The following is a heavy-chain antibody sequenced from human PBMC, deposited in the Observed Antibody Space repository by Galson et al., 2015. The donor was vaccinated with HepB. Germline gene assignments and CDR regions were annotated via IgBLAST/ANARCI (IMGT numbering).Heavy chain of an antibody. CDR1: GYSFTSYW. J-gene: IGHJ6*02. CDR2: IDPSDSYT. D-gene: IGHD3-22*01. Sequence: QSGAEVKKPGESLRISCKGSGYSFTSYWISWVRQMPGKGLEWMGRIDPSDSYTNYSPSFQGHVTISADKSISTAYLQWSSLKASDTAMYYCARHTGYYYDSSGYYGYGMDVWGQGTTVTVSS. V-gene: IGHV5-10-1*01. CDR3: ARHTGYYYDSSGYYGYGMDV.